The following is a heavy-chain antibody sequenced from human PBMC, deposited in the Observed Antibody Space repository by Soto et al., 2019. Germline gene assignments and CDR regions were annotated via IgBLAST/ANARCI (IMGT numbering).Heavy chain of an antibody. V-gene: IGHV1-2*02. J-gene: IGHJ4*02. CDR3: ARSVALGGGFDY. D-gene: IGHD2-21*01. Sequence: QVHLVQSGAELKKPAASVKISCKASGYTFSHYYMHWVRQAPGQGLEWMGWINPNSGDTNYAQKFQVRVTITRDTSINTGYMELSRLTSDDTAVYYCARSVALGGGFDYWGQGTLVTVSS. CDR2: INPNSGDT. CDR1: GYTFSHYY.